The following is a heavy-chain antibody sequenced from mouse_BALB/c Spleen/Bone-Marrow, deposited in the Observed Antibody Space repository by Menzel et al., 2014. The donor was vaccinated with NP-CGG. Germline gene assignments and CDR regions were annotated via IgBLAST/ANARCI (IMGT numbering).Heavy chain of an antibody. Sequence: EVKLVESGAELVKPGASVKLSCTASGFNIKDTYMHWVKQRPEQGLEWIGRIDPANGNTKYDPKFQGKATITADTSSNTAFLQLSGLTSEDTAVYYCARYYYGYYFDYWGQGTTLTVSS. J-gene: IGHJ2*01. V-gene: IGHV14-3*02. D-gene: IGHD1-1*01. CDR1: GFNIKDTY. CDR3: ARYYYGYYFDY. CDR2: IDPANGNT.